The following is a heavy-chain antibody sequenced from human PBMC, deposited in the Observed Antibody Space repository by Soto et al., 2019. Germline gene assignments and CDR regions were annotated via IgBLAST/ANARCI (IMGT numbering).Heavy chain of an antibody. V-gene: IGHV3-23*01. CDR2: ITSSGDST. J-gene: IGHJ4*02. Sequence: VQLLESGGGLVQPGGSLRLSCAASGFTFSSYAMSWVRQAPGKGLERVSGITSSGDSTYYVDSVKGRFTISRDNSKNTLYLQMSSLRAEDTAVYFCAKDRRAVTAIYYYDNWGQGALVTVSS. D-gene: IGHD6-19*01. CDR3: AKDRRAVTAIYYYDN. CDR1: GFTFSSYA.